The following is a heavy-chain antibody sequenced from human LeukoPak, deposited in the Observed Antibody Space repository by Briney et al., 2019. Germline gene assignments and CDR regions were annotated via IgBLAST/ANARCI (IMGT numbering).Heavy chain of an antibody. J-gene: IGHJ4*02. Sequence: ASVKVSCKASGYTFTSYDINWVRQATGQGLEWVGWMNPNSGNTGCAQKVQGRVTMTRNTSISTAYMELSSLRSEDTAVYYCARGSSNDYGDSPVDYWGQGTLVTVSS. CDR3: ARGSSNDYGDSPVDY. CDR2: MNPNSGNT. CDR1: GYTFTSYD. D-gene: IGHD4-17*01. V-gene: IGHV1-8*01.